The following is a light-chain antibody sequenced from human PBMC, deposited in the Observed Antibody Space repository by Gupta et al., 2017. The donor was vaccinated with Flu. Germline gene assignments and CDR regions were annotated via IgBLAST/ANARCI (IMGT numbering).Light chain of an antibody. Sequence: QVVLPQPPSASASLGASVTLTCTLSTGHSNYAVAWHQQQPEKGPRYLMKVSSDGSRTRGDGIPDRFSGASSGVGRYLTIASRQAEDEGDYYCQAWGAGPVFGGGTRRTVL. J-gene: IGLJ2*01. CDR2: VSSDGSR. CDR1: TGHSNYA. V-gene: IGLV4-69*01. CDR3: QAWGAGPV.